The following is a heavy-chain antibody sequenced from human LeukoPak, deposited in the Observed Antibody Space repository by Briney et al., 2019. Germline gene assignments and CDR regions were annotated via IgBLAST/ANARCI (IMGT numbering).Heavy chain of an antibody. Sequence: SEALSLTCSVSGGSINDYYWTWIRQAPGEGLEWLGYISNSGTTDYNPSLKSRITMSVDTSKNEFSLKVTSVTAADTAMYYCARVVRGAVTSNCFDPWGQGTLVTVSS. J-gene: IGHJ5*02. V-gene: IGHV4-59*01. D-gene: IGHD4-17*01. CDR3: ARVVRGAVTSNCFDP. CDR2: ISNSGTT. CDR1: GGSINDYY.